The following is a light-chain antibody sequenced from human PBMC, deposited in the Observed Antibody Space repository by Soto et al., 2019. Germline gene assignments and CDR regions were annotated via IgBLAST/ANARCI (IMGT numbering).Light chain of an antibody. CDR1: QSISRW. CDR3: QQYETYPWT. Sequence: DIQITQSPSTLSASVGDRATLPCRASQSISRWLAWYKQTKGKAPKFLIYDASSLQSGVPSRFRGSGSGTDCTLPISRLQPDDFETYYCQQYETYPWTFGQGTKVDIK. J-gene: IGKJ1*01. V-gene: IGKV1-5*01. CDR2: DAS.